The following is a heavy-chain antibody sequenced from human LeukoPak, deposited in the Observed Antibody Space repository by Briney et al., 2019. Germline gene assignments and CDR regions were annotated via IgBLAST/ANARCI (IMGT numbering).Heavy chain of an antibody. J-gene: IGHJ4*02. CDR1: GGTFSSYS. Sequence: ASVKVSCKASGGTFSSYSMNWVRQAPGEGLEWVSSISSSSSYIYYADSVKGRFTISRDNAKNSLYLQMNSLRAEDTAVYYCARDKYWGQGTLVTVSS. CDR3: ARDKY. V-gene: IGHV3-21*01. CDR2: ISSSSSYI.